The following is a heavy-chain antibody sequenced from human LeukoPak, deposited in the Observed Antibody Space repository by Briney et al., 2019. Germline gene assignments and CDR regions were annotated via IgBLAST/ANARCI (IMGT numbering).Heavy chain of an antibody. CDR3: AKDRGDFDY. D-gene: IGHD3-10*01. J-gene: IGHJ4*02. CDR2: ISYDGSNK. Sequence: PGRSLRLSCAASGFTFSSYAMHWVRQAPGKGLEWVAVISYDGSNKYYADSVKGRFTISRDNSKNTLYLQMNSLRAEDTAVYYCAKDRGDFDYWGQGTLVTVSS. V-gene: IGHV3-30-3*01. CDR1: GFTFSSYA.